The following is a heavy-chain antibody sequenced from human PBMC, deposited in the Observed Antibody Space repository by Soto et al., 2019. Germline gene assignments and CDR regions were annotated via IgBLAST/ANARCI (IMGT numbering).Heavy chain of an antibody. D-gene: IGHD6-19*01. CDR2: IKDSGNT. CDR3: ARVSPSYSTGWYYFDY. CDR1: GGSISNYY. Sequence: QVQLQESGPGLVKPSETLSLTCTVSGGSISNYYWTWIRQPPGKRLEWIGYIKDSGNTNYNPSLKSRVTMSLDTSKNQFSLKVNSVTAADTAVYYCARVSPSYSTGWYYFDYWGQGTLVTVSS. J-gene: IGHJ4*02. V-gene: IGHV4-59*01.